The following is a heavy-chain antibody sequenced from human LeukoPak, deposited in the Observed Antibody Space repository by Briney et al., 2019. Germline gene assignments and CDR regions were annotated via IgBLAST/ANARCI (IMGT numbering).Heavy chain of an antibody. CDR2: ISSSSSYI. J-gene: IGHJ4*02. CDR1: GFTFSSYS. Sequence: GGSLRLSCAASGFTFSSYSMNWVRQAPGKGLEWVSSISSSSSYIYYADSVKGRFTISRDNAKNSLYLQMNSLRAEDTAVYYCARDPRRCDSSGYSDYWGQGTLVTVSS. V-gene: IGHV3-21*01. CDR3: ARDPRRCDSSGYSDY. D-gene: IGHD3-22*01.